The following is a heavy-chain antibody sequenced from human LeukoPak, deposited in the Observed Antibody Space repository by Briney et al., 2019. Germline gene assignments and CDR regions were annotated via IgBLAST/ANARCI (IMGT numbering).Heavy chain of an antibody. CDR3: ARVMVGYSYGYIPVPYYYGMDV. CDR2: MNPNSGNT. D-gene: IGHD5-18*01. J-gene: IGHJ6*02. V-gene: IGHV1-8*01. CDR1: GYTFTSYD. Sequence: ASVKVSCKASGYTFTSYDINWVRPAPGQGLEWMGWMNPNSGNTGYAQKFQGRDTMTRNTSISTAYMELSSLRSEDTAVYYCARVMVGYSYGYIPVPYYYGMDVWGQGTTVTVSS.